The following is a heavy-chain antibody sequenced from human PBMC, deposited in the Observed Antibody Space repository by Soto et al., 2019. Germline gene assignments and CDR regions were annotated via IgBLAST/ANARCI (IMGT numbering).Heavy chain of an antibody. CDR3: TRVVGIAPSAFPTVDP. CDR2: IDNQNGET. J-gene: IGHJ5*02. D-gene: IGHD2-21*01. V-gene: IGHV1-18*04. Sequence: QVQLVQSGPEVRKPGASMQVSCKASGDTFNRYGINWVRQAPGQGLELVGWIDNQNGETKYAQALQGRVSLTTDTSTNTAYLELKNLKSDDTAIYYCTRVVGIAPSAFPTVDPWGQGSLVTVSS. CDR1: GDTFNRYG.